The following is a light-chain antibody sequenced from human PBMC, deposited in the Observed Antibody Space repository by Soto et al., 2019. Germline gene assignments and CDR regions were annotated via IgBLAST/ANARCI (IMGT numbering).Light chain of an antibody. V-gene: IGLV2-23*01. CDR3: CSFAAGSTPYV. CDR1: SSDVGNYNL. Sequence: QSVLTQPASVSGSPGRSITISCTGTSSDVGNYNLVSWYQHHPGKAPKLMIYEGSKRPSGVSNRFSGSKSGNTASLTISGLQAEDEADYYCCSFAAGSTPYVFGTGTKVTVL. CDR2: EGS. J-gene: IGLJ1*01.